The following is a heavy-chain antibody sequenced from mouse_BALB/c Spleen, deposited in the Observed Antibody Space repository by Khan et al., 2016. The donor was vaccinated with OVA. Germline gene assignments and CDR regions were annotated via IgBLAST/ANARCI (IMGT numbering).Heavy chain of an antibody. D-gene: IGHD6-1*01. CDR1: GYNITSYW. Sequence: QVQLKQSGAELVRSGASVKLSCKTSGYNITSYWIHWVKQRPGQGLEWIARIYPGTDNSYYNQKFKDKATLTADKSSSTAYMQLSSLKSEDSEVYVGAREEAVCHSDQWGQGTTLTVSS. CDR2: IYPGTDNS. J-gene: IGHJ2*01. CDR3: AREEAVCHSDQ. V-gene: IGHV1-76*01.